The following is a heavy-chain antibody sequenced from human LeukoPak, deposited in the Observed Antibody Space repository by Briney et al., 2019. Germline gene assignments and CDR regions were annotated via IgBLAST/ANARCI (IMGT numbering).Heavy chain of an antibody. V-gene: IGHV4-39*01. CDR1: GGSISSSRYY. D-gene: IGHD2-15*01. Sequence: SETLSLTCTVSGGSISSSRYYWGWVRQPPGKGLDWIGSIYYSGSTYYNPSLKSRVTISVDTSKNQFSLKLSSVTAADTAVYYCATRLLYEDYFDYWGQGTLVTVSS. CDR3: ATRLLYEDYFDY. J-gene: IGHJ4*02. CDR2: IYYSGST.